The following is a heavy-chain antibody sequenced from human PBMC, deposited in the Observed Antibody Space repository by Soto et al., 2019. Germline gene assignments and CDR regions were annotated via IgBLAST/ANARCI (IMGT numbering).Heavy chain of an antibody. CDR3: ARDIYSYGSVGTPDI. CDR2: ISNDGNRQ. J-gene: IGHJ3*02. CDR1: GFSFSSQA. Sequence: QEQLMESGGGVVQPGRSLRLSCVASGFSFSSQAMHWVRQAPGKGLEWVAAISNDGNRQLYADSVKDRFTVSRDNSRNTLDLQMNNPRTEDTGVYFCARDIYSYGSVGTPDIWGQGTMVTVSS. V-gene: IGHV3-30-3*01. D-gene: IGHD5-18*01.